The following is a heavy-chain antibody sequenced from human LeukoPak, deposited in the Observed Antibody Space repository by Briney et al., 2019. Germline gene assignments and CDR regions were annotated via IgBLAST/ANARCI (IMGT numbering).Heavy chain of an antibody. D-gene: IGHD3-3*01. CDR1: GYTFTSYG. J-gene: IGHJ4*02. CDR2: ISAYNGNT. CDR3: ARYPGVLRFLEWLLYLDY. Sequence: ASVKVSCKASGYTFTSYGISWVRQAPGQGLEWMGWISAYNGNTNYAQKLQGRVTMTTDTSTSTAYMELRSLRSDDTAVYYCARYPGVLRFLEWLLYLDYWGQGTLVTVSS. V-gene: IGHV1-18*01.